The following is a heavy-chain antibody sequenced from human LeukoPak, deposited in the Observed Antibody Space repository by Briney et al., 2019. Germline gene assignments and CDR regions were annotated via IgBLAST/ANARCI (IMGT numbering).Heavy chain of an antibody. Sequence: SETLSLTCTVSGGSISNRSYYWGWIRQPPGKGLEWIGSIYYSGSTYHNPSLKSRVTMSVDTSKNQFSLKLNSVSAADTAVYFCTRLLHDSRGYYYFDYWGQGTLVTVSS. D-gene: IGHD3-22*01. J-gene: IGHJ4*02. CDR2: IYYSGST. CDR1: GGSISNRSYY. CDR3: TRLLHDSRGYYYFDY. V-gene: IGHV4-39*01.